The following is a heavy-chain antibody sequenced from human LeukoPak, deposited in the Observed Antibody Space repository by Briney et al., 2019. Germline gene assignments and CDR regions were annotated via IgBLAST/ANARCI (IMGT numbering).Heavy chain of an antibody. CDR3: TRERRGSYYAFES. CDR2: ITTSGSST. Sequence: KAGGSLRLPCAASGFSFSDYYMSWVRQAPGKGLEWISYITTSGSSTKYADSVKGRFTISRDNAKNSVVLQMNSLRAEDTAVYYCTRERRGSYYAFESWGQGTLVSVSS. J-gene: IGHJ4*02. V-gene: IGHV3-11*01. CDR1: GFSFSDYY. D-gene: IGHD3-16*01.